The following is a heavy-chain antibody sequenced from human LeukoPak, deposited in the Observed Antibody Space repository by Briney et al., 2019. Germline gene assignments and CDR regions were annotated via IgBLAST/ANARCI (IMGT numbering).Heavy chain of an antibody. J-gene: IGHJ4*02. D-gene: IGHD3-10*01. CDR1: GYTFTSYA. CDR2: INAGSGNT. Sequence: ASVKVSCKASGYTFTSYAMHWVRQAPGQRLEWMAWINAGSGNTKYSQKFQGRVTITRDTSAGTAYMELSSLRSEDTAVYYCARGLLWFGESIDYWGQGTLVTVSS. CDR3: ARGLLWFGESIDY. V-gene: IGHV1-3*01.